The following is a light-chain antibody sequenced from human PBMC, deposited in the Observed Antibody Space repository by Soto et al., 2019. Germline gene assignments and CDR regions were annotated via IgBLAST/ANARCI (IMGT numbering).Light chain of an antibody. Sequence: DIQLTQSPSFLSASVGDRVTITCRASQGISSYLAWYQQKPGKAPKLLIYTASTLQSGVPSRFSGSGSGTEFTLTISSLQPEEFATYCCQQLNSYPSTFGQGTRLEIK. J-gene: IGKJ5*01. CDR2: TAS. CDR3: QQLNSYPST. CDR1: QGISSY. V-gene: IGKV1-9*01.